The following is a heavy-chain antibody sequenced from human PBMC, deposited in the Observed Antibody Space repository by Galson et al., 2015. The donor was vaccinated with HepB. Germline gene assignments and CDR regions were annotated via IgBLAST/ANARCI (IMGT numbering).Heavy chain of an antibody. CDR3: AHVDIVVVPVKYFFAS. CDR1: GFSLSSNGVG. CDR2: IYWDDDK. V-gene: IGHV2-5*02. D-gene: IGHD2-2*01. Sequence: PALVKPTQTLTLTCTFSGFSLSSNGVGVGWIRQPPGKALEWLALIYWDDDKRYSPSLKSRLTITKDTSKNQVVLTMTNVDPVDTATYYCAHVDIVVVPVKYFFASWGQGALVTVSS. J-gene: IGHJ4*02.